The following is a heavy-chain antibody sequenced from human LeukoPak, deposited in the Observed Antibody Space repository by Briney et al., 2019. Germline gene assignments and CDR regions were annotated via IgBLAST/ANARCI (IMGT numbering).Heavy chain of an antibody. Sequence: GGSLRLSCTASGFTLGGHDMHWVRQTPGDGLEWVAAVSAGHHAFYAGSVKGRFTVSREDAKNSLYLQMNSLRAGDTAVYYCVREARGYHYTYFDYWGQGSLITVSS. J-gene: IGHJ4*02. D-gene: IGHD5-18*01. CDR1: GFTLGGHD. V-gene: IGHV3-13*01. CDR3: VREARGYHYTYFDY. CDR2: VSAGHHA.